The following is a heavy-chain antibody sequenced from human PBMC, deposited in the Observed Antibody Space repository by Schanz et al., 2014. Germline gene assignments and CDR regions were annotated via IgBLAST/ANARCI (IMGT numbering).Heavy chain of an antibody. CDR2: ITGGSTTYT. J-gene: IGHJ6*02. CDR3: ARSGVDV. Sequence: EVQLVESGGGLVQPGGSLRLSCAASGFTFSSYTMHWVRQAPGKGLEWVSCITGGSTTYTYYADSVRGRFTISRDNAKSSVYLQMNSLRAEDTAVYYCARSGVDVWGQGTTVTVSS. V-gene: IGHV3-21*01. CDR1: GFTFSSYT. D-gene: IGHD3-10*01.